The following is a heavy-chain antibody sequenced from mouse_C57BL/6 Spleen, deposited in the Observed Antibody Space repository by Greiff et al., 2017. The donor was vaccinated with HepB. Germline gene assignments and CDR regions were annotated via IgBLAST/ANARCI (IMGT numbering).Heavy chain of an antibody. CDR1: GFSFTSYG. Sequence: QVQLQQSGPGLVQPSQSLSITCTVSGFSFTSYGVHWVRQSPGKGLEWLGVIWRGGSTDYNAAFMSRLSITKDNAKSQVVCKMNSLQADETAIYYCAKKGGTPYGMDYWGQGTSVTVSS. V-gene: IGHV2-5*01. CDR2: IWRGGST. CDR3: AKKGGTPYGMDY. J-gene: IGHJ4*01.